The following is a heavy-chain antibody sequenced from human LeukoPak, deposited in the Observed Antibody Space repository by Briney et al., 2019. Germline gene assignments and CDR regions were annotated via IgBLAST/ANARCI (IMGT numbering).Heavy chain of an antibody. CDR1: GFTFSSYS. CDR3: ARATRGYSYGCDY. V-gene: IGHV3-21*01. J-gene: IGHJ4*02. D-gene: IGHD5-18*01. CDR2: ISSSSSYI. Sequence: GGSLRLSCAASGFTFSSYSMNWVRQAPGKGLEWVSSISSSSSYIYYADSVRGRFTISRDNAKNSLYLQMNSLRAEDTAVYHCARATRGYSYGCDYWGEGTLVTVSS.